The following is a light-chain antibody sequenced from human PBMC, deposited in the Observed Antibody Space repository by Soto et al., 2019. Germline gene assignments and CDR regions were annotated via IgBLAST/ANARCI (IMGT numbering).Light chain of an antibody. CDR3: SSYTSNSGLDLL. CDR1: SSDVGGYND. J-gene: IGLJ2*01. Sequence: QSALTQPASVSGSPGQSITISCTGTSSDVGGYNDVSWYQQHPGKVPKLMIYDVSNRPSGVSDRFSGSKSGNTASLTISGLQAEDEADYYCSSYTSNSGLDLLFGGGTKLTVL. V-gene: IGLV2-14*01. CDR2: DVS.